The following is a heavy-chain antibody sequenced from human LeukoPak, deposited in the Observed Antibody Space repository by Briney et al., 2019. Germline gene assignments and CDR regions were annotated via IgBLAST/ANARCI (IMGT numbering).Heavy chain of an antibody. Sequence: GRSLRLSCAVSGFTFSSHAMSWVRQAPGKGLEWVSSITISGDNTLYADSVKGRFTTSRDNSKNTLYLQMNSLRVEDTAVYYCAQEIRPNDYWGQGTLVTVSS. CDR1: GFTFSSHA. CDR3: AQEIRPNDY. CDR2: ITISGDNT. V-gene: IGHV3-23*01. J-gene: IGHJ4*02. D-gene: IGHD4-17*01.